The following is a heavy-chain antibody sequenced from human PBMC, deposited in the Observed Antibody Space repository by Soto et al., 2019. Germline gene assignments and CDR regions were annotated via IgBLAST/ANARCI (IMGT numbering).Heavy chain of an antibody. CDR3: ARDLPGSGPSSGLSI. V-gene: IGHV1-69*01. J-gene: IGHJ3*02. CDR2: IIPIFGTA. CDR1: GGTFSSYA. D-gene: IGHD6-19*01. Sequence: QVQLVQSGAEVKKPGSSVKVSCKASGGTFSSYAISWVRQAPGQGLEWMGGIIPIFGTANYAQKFQGRVTMTADESTSTASMELSSLRSEDTAVYYCARDLPGSGPSSGLSIWGQGTMVTVSS.